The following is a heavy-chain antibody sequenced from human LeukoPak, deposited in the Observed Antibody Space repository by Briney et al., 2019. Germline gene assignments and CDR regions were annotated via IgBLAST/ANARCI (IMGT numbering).Heavy chain of an antibody. D-gene: IGHD3-22*01. Sequence: GGCLRLSCAVSGITLSNYGMSWVRQAPGKGLEWVAGISDSGGRTNYADSVKGRFTISRDNPKITLYLQKNSLRAEDTAVYFCAKRGVVIRVILVGFHKEAFYFDSWGQGALVTVSS. CDR1: GITLSNYG. V-gene: IGHV3-23*01. CDR2: ISDSGGRT. CDR3: AKRGVVIRVILVGFHKEAFYFDS. J-gene: IGHJ4*02.